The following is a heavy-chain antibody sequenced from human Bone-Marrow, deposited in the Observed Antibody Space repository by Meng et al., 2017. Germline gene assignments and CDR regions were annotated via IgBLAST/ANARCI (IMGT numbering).Heavy chain of an antibody. CDR2: IWYDGSNK. Sequence: GESLKISCAASGFTFSSYGMNWVRQDPGKGLEWEAVIWYDGSNKYYADPVKGRFTISRDDSTNTLYLQMHSLRAEGTAVYYCARDPFSGPDYDILTGLGFGDAWGQGTLVTVSS. CDR1: GFTFSSYG. CDR3: ARDPFSGPDYDILTGLGFGDA. J-gene: IGHJ5*02. D-gene: IGHD3-9*01. V-gene: IGHV3-33*01.